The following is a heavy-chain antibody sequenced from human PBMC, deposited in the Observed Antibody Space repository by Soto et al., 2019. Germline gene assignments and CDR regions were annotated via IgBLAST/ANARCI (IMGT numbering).Heavy chain of an antibody. CDR1: GFTFSDYY. CDR3: ARTSGPNSGYEPRNWFDP. V-gene: IGHV3-11*03. Sequence: PGGSLRLSCAASGFTFSDYYMSWIRQAPGKGLEYISYISSSSTYTNYADSVKGRFTISRDNAKNSLYLQMNSLRSEDTAVYYCARTSGPNSGYEPRNWFDPWGQGTLVTVSS. D-gene: IGHD5-12*01. J-gene: IGHJ5*02. CDR2: ISSSSTYT.